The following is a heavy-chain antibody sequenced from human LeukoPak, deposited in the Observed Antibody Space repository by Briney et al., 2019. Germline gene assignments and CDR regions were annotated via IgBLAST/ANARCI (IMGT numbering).Heavy chain of an antibody. J-gene: IGHJ4*02. CDR1: GGSISSYY. D-gene: IGHD4-17*01. CDR3: ARGGGDYGDYLYYFDY. Sequence: SETLSLTCTVSGGSISSYYWSWIRQPPGKGLAWTGHIYYSGSTNYNPSLKSRVTISVDTSKNQFSLKLSSVTAADTAVYYCARGGGDYGDYLYYFDYWGQGTLVTVSS. CDR2: IYYSGST. V-gene: IGHV4-59*01.